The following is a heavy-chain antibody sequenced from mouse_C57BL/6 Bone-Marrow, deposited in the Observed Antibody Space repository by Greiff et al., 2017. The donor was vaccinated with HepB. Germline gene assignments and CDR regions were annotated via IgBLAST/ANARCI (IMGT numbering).Heavy chain of an antibody. CDR1: GYAFSSSW. CDR3: ASMVTTVYYAMDY. V-gene: IGHV1-82*01. CDR2: IYPGDGDT. D-gene: IGHD2-2*01. Sequence: QVQLQQSGPELVKPGASVKISCKASGYAFSSSWMNWVKQRPGKGLEWIGRIYPGDGDTNYNGKFKGKATLTADKSSSTAYMQLSSLTSEDSAVYFCASMVTTVYYAMDYWGQGTSVTVSS. J-gene: IGHJ4*01.